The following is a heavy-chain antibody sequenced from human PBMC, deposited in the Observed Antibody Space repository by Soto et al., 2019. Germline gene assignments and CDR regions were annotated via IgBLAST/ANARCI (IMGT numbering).Heavy chain of an antibody. CDR2: INSDGSST. V-gene: IGHV3-74*01. CDR3: ARDHYDFWSGYSYGMDV. Sequence: GSLRLSCAASGFTVSSYLMHWVRQAPVKGLVWVSRINSDGSSTSYADSVKGRFTISRDNAKNTLYLQMNTLRAEDTAVYYCARDHYDFWSGYSYGMDVWGQGTTVTSP. J-gene: IGHJ6*02. CDR1: GFTVSSYL. D-gene: IGHD3-3*01.